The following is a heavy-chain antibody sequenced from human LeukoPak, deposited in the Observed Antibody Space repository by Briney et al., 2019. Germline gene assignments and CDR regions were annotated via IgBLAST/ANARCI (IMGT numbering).Heavy chain of an antibody. CDR2: ISSSGSTI. V-gene: IGHV3-48*03. D-gene: IGHD3-10*01. CDR1: GFTFSSYE. J-gene: IGHJ6*02. CDR3: ARDRLWFGELTYSGMDV. Sequence: GGSLRLSCAASGFTFSSYEMNWVRQAPGKGLEWVSYISSSGSTIYYAGSVKGRFTISRDNAKNSLYLQMNSLRAEDTAVYYCARDRLWFGELTYSGMDVWGQGTTVTVSS.